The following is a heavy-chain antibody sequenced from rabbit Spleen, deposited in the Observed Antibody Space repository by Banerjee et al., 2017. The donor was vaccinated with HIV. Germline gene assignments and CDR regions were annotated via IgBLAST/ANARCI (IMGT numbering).Heavy chain of an antibody. CDR3: ARDAGTGDYIDVYFNL. CDR2: IYAGNFKT. J-gene: IGHJ4*01. Sequence: QEQLEESGGDLVKPEGSLTLTCTASGFSFSSNYYMCWVRQAPGKGLECIACIYAGNFKTYYASWAKGRFTISKSSATTVTLQMTSLTAADTATYFCARDAGTGDYIDVYFNLWGQGTLVTVS. V-gene: IGHV1S45*01. D-gene: IGHD8-1*01. CDR1: GFSFSSNYY.